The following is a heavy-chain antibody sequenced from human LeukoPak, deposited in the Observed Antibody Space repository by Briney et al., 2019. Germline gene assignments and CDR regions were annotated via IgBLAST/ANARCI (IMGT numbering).Heavy chain of an antibody. CDR2: IYYSGST. CDR1: GGSISSGGYY. J-gene: IGHJ4*02. D-gene: IGHD2-21*02. CDR3: ARSPYCGGDCYTPSFDY. Sequence: SQTLSLTCTVSGGSISSGGYYWSWIRQHPGKGLEWIGYIYYSGSTYYNPSLKSRVTISVDTSKNQFSLKLSSVTAADTAVYYCARSPYCGGDCYTPSFDYWGQGTLVTVSS. V-gene: IGHV4-31*03.